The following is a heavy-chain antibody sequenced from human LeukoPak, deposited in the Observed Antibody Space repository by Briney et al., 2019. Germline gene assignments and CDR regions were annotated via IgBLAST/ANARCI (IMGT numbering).Heavy chain of an antibody. V-gene: IGHV4-34*01. CDR1: GGSITSGDYY. Sequence: SETLSLTCTVSGGSITSGDYYWSWIRQPPGKGLEWIGEINHSGSTNYNPSLKSRVTISVDTSKNQFSLKLSSVTAADTAVYYCARPGGAGIAARHWGQGTLDTVSS. CDR3: ARPGGAGIAARH. CDR2: INHSGST. D-gene: IGHD6-6*01. J-gene: IGHJ4*02.